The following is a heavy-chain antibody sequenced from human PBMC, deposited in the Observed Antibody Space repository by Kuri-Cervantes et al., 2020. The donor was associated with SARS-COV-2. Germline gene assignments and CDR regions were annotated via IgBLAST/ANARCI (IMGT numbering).Heavy chain of an antibody. J-gene: IGHJ5*02. CDR1: GYTFTSYY. V-gene: IGHV1-46*01. CDR3: ARRYSGSYGSYWFDP. D-gene: IGHD1-26*01. Sequence: ASVKVSCKASGYTFTSYYMHWVRQAPGQGLEWMGIINPSGGSTSYAQKFQGRVTMTRDTSTSTVYMELSSLRSDDTAVYYCARRYSGSYGSYWFDPWGQGTRVTVSS. CDR2: INPSGGST.